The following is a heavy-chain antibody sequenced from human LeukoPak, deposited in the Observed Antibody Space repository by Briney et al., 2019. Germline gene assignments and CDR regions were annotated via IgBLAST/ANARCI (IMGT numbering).Heavy chain of an antibody. Sequence: AASVKVSCKASGYTFTSYDITWVRQAPGEGLEWMGWITTYNDNTNYAQKFQGRVTMTTDTSTSTAYMELRSLRSDDTAVYYCARGGAWDMEPSSFDPWGQGTLVTVSS. CDR1: GYTFTSYD. D-gene: IGHD1-26*01. V-gene: IGHV1-18*04. J-gene: IGHJ5*02. CDR3: ARGGAWDMEPSSFDP. CDR2: ITTYNDNT.